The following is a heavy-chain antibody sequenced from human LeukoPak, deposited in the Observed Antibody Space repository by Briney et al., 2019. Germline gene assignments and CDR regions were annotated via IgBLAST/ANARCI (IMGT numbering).Heavy chain of an antibody. CDR1: GYSFTSYW. J-gene: IGHJ4*02. V-gene: IGHV5-51*01. D-gene: IGHD5-18*01. CDR3: ARGAYSYGYETTDYFDY. CDR2: IYPGDSDT. Sequence: KYGESLKISCKGSGYSFTSYWIGWVRQMPGKGLEWMGIIYPGDSDTRYSPSFQGQVTISADKSISTAYLQWSSLKASDTAMYYCARGAYSYGYETTDYFDYWGQGTLVTVSS.